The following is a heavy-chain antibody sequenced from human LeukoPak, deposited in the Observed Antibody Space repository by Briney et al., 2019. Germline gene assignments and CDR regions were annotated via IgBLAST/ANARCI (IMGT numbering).Heavy chain of an antibody. D-gene: IGHD6-19*01. CDR2: LYSDGST. CDR3: ASAYKSGWSFDY. V-gene: IGHV3-66*01. CDR1: GFTVSSNY. J-gene: IGHJ4*02. Sequence: GGSLRLSCAASGFTVSSNYMSWVRQAPGKGLEWVPLLYSDGSTYYADSVKGRFTFSRDKSKNTLYLQMNSLRTADTAIYYCASAYKSGWSFDYWGQGTLVTVSS.